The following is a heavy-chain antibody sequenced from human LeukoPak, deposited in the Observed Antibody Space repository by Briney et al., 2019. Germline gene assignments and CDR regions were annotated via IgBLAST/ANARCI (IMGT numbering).Heavy chain of an antibody. D-gene: IGHD6-13*01. Sequence: GESLKISCKGSGYSFTSYWNGWVRQMPGKGLEWMGIIYPGDSDTRYSPSFQGQVTISADKSISTAYLQWSSLKASDTAMYYCARRQGQQLNYYYYYGMDVWGQGTTVTVSS. J-gene: IGHJ6*02. CDR1: GYSFTSYW. CDR2: IYPGDSDT. V-gene: IGHV5-51*01. CDR3: ARRQGQQLNYYYYYGMDV.